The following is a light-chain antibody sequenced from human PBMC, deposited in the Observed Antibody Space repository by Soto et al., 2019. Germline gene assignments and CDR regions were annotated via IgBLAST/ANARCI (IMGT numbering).Light chain of an antibody. J-gene: IGKJ2*01. CDR3: QQYNNWPPYT. CDR2: GAS. Sequence: EIVMTQSPATLSVSPGERATLSCRASQSVGSGLSWYQQKPGQAPRLLIYGASTRATGIPARFSGSGSGTEFTLTISSLQSEGYAVYYCQQYNNWPPYTFGQGTKVDIK. V-gene: IGKV3-15*01. CDR1: QSVGSG.